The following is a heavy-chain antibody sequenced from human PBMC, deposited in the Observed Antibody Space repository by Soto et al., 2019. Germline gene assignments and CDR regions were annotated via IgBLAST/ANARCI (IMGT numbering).Heavy chain of an antibody. CDR1: GFTFSKYA. D-gene: IGHD3-22*01. J-gene: IGHJ4*02. CDR2: ISGSGESK. Sequence: GGSLRLSCAASGFTFSKYALTWVRQGPGKGLEWVSAISGSGESKYDADSVKGRFTISRDNSKNTLYLQMSSLRAEDTAIYYCAKTSGVIVVVTSFDHWGQGTLVTVSS. V-gene: IGHV3-23*01. CDR3: AKTSGVIVVVTSFDH.